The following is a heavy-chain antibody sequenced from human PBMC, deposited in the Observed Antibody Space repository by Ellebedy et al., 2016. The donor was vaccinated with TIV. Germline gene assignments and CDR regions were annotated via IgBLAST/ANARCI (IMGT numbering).Heavy chain of an antibody. J-gene: IGHJ4*02. CDR1: GGTFSNYA. Sequence: AASVKVSCKASGGTFSNYAISWVRQAPGQGLEWMGGIIPIFGTAKFAQKFQGRVTLTADESTSTAYMELSNLRSEDTAIYYCATDSRGYCSGGGCFWDYWGQGTLVSVSS. D-gene: IGHD2-15*01. CDR3: ATDSRGYCSGGGCFWDY. CDR2: IIPIFGTA. V-gene: IGHV1-69*13.